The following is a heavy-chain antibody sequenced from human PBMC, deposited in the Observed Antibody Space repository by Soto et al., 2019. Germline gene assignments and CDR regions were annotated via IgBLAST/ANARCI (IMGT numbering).Heavy chain of an antibody. D-gene: IGHD5-18*01. J-gene: IGHJ4*02. CDR1: GYTFSSYG. CDR2: ITAYNGNT. Sequence: QVQLVQSGAEVKKPGASVKVSCKASGYTFSSYGISWVRQAPGQGLEWMGWITAYNGNTNYAQKLQGRVTMTTDTYTSKAYLELRRLRFDDTAVYSCAPYSYGLPAGYWGQGTLVTVSS. CDR3: APYSYGLPAGY. V-gene: IGHV1-18*01.